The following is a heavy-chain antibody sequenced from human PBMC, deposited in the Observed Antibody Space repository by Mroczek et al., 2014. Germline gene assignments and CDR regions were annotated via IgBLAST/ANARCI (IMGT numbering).Heavy chain of an antibody. CDR1: GFTFSSYS. Sequence: ESGGGLVKPGGSLRLSCAASGFTFSSYSMNWVRQAPGKGLEWVSSISSSSSYIYYADSVKGRFTISRDNAKNSLYLQMNSLRAEDTAVYYCARDRTIFGQEYYYYGMDVWGQGTTVTVSS. J-gene: IGHJ6*02. CDR2: ISSSSSYI. D-gene: IGHD3-3*01. V-gene: IGHV3-21*01. CDR3: ARDRTIFGQEYYYYGMDV.